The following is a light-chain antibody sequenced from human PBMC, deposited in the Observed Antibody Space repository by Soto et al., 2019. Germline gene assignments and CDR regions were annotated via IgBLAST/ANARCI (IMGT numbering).Light chain of an antibody. J-gene: IGLJ7*01. CDR3: QSYDSSLSGSV. V-gene: IGLV1-40*01. Sequence: QAVVTQPPSVSGAPGQRVTISCTGSSSNIGAGYDVHWYQQLPGTAPKLLIYGNNNRPSGVPDRFSGSKSGTSASLAITGLQVEDEADYYCQSYDSSLSGSVFGGGTQLTVL. CDR2: GNN. CDR1: SSNIGAGYD.